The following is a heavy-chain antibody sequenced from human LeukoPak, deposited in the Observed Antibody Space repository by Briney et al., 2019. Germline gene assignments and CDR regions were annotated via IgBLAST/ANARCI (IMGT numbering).Heavy chain of an antibody. Sequence: ASVKVSCKASGYTFTSYAMNWVRQAPGQGLEWMGWISAYNGNTNYAQKLQGRVTMTTDTSTSTAYMELRSLRSDDTAVYYCARDLYSSSNWFDPWGQGTLVTVSS. J-gene: IGHJ5*02. D-gene: IGHD6-13*01. CDR1: GYTFTSYA. CDR3: ARDLYSSSNWFDP. CDR2: ISAYNGNT. V-gene: IGHV1-18*01.